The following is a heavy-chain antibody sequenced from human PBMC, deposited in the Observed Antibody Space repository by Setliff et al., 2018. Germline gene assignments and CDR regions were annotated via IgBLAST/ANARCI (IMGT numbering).Heavy chain of an antibody. Sequence: PGGSLRLSCAASGFTFSTYSMSWARQAPGKGLEWVSLIYTGGSTHYADSVKGRFTISRDSSKNTLYLQMNNLRAEDTATYYCVKGSGFNDYWGQGAPVTVSS. V-gene: IGHV3-23*03. CDR2: IYTGGST. D-gene: IGHD3-22*01. CDR3: VKGSGFNDY. CDR1: GFTFSTYS. J-gene: IGHJ4*02.